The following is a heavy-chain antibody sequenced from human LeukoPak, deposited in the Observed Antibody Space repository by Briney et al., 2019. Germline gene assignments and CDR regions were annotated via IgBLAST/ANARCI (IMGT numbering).Heavy chain of an antibody. D-gene: IGHD3-3*01. V-gene: IGHV4-39*01. J-gene: IGHJ4*02. CDR1: GGSISSSSYY. CDR2: IYYSGST. Sequence: PSETLSLTCTVSGGSISSSSYYWGWIRQPPGKGLEWIGSIYYSGSTYYNPSLKSRVTISVDTSKNQFSLKLSSVTAADPAVSYCARNRALWSGYYNGGDYWGQGTLVTVSS. CDR3: ARNRALWSGYYNGGDY.